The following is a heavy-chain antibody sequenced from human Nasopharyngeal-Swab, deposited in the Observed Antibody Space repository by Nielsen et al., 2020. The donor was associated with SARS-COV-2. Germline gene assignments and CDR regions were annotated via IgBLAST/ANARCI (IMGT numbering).Heavy chain of an antibody. J-gene: IGHJ5*02. V-gene: IGHV3-20*01. CDR2: INWNGGST. CDR1: GFTFDDYG. CDR3: ARWGVVVPAAQGGGWFDP. D-gene: IGHD2-2*01. Sequence: GESLKISCAASGFTFDDYGMSWVRQGPGKGLEWVSGINWNGGSTGYADSVKGRFTISRDNAKNSLYLQMNSLRAEDTALYHCARWGVVVPAAQGGGWFDPWGQGTLVTVSS.